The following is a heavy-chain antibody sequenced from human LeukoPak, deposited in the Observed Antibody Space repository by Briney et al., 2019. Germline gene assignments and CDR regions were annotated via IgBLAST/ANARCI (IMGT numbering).Heavy chain of an antibody. CDR3: ARGLERAFDI. D-gene: IGHD6-25*01. CDR2: ISSSSSTI. V-gene: IGHV3-48*01. Sequence: GGSLRLSCAASGFTFSSYSMNWVRQAPGKGLEWVSYISSSSSTIYYADSVKGRFTISRDNAKNSQYLQMNSLRAEDTAVYYCARGLERAFDIWRQGTMVTVSS. CDR1: GFTFSSYS. J-gene: IGHJ3*02.